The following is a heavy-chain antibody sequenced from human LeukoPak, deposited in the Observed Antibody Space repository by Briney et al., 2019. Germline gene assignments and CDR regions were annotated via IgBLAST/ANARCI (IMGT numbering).Heavy chain of an antibody. V-gene: IGHV4-39*01. CDR3: ARQGANSSSWYPPFGLYYYYYGMDV. CDR1: GGSISSSSYY. J-gene: IGHJ6*02. D-gene: IGHD6-13*01. Sequence: SETLSLTCTVSGGSISSSSYYWGWIRQPPGKGLEWIGSNYYSGSSYYNPSLKSRVTISVDTSKNQFSLKLSSVTAADTAVYYCARQGANSSSWYPPFGLYYYYYGMDVWGQGTTVTVSS. CDR2: NYYSGSS.